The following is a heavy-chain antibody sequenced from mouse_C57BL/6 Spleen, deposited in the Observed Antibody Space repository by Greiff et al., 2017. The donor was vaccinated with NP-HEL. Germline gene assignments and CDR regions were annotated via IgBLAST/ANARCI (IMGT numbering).Heavy chain of an antibody. CDR1: GYTFTDYY. J-gene: IGHJ1*03. CDR2: INPNNGGT. CDR3: ARSDYDYDGWYFDV. D-gene: IGHD2-4*01. Sequence: EVQLQQSGPELVKPGASVKISCKASGYTFTDYYMNWVKQSHGKSLEWIGDINPNNGGTSYNQKFKGKATLTVDKSSSTAYMELRSLTSEDSAVYYCARSDYDYDGWYFDVWGTGTTVTVSS. V-gene: IGHV1-26*01.